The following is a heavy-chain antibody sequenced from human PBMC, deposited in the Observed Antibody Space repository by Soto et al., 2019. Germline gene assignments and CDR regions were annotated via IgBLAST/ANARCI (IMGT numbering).Heavy chain of an antibody. V-gene: IGHV4-34*01. CDR3: GRAPWWIQLSTKFDY. Sequence: SETLSLTCAVYGGSFSGYYWSWIRQPPGKGLEWIGEINHSGSTNYNPSLKSRVTISVDTSKNQFSLKLSSVTAADTAVYYCGRAPWWIQLSTKFDYWGQGTLVTVSS. J-gene: IGHJ4*02. CDR1: GGSFSGYY. CDR2: INHSGST. D-gene: IGHD5-18*01.